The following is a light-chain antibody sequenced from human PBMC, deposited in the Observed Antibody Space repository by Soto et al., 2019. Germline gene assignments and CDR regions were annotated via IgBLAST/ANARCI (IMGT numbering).Light chain of an antibody. CDR2: EVN. Sequence: SALPQPASLSGSPGQSITISCTGTSSDVGSYNYVSWFQHHPGKAPKLIIYEVNKRPSGISDRFSGSKSGNTASLTISGLQAEDEADYYCCSYAGTTISYVFGTGTKVSVL. CDR3: CSYAGTTISYV. J-gene: IGLJ1*01. V-gene: IGLV2-23*02. CDR1: SSDVGSYNY.